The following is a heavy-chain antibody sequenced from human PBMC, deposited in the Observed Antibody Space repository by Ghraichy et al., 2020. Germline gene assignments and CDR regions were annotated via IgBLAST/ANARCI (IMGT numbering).Heavy chain of an antibody. J-gene: IGHJ4*02. V-gene: IGHV3-48*02. CDR1: GFILTNYR. Sequence: GGSLRLSCAASGFILTNYRMNWVRQAPGKGLEWVSYISSSSETKYYADSVKGRFTISRDNAKNSLYLQMNSLRDEDTAVYYCARDILGGKTGYDFDYWGQGTLVTVSS. CDR3: ARDILGGKTGYDFDY. D-gene: IGHD5-12*01. CDR2: ISSSSETK.